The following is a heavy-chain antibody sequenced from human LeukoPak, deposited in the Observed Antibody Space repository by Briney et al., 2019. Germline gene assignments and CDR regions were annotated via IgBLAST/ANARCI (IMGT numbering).Heavy chain of an antibody. Sequence: KPSETLSLTCTVSGGSISSSSYYWGWIRQPPGKGLEWIGNIYYRGITYYNPSLKSRVTISVDTSKNQFSLKLSSVTAADTAVYYCAKQPHAFDNWFDPWGQGTLVTVSS. D-gene: IGHD3-10*01. CDR3: AKQPHAFDNWFDP. V-gene: IGHV4-39*01. CDR2: IYYRGIT. J-gene: IGHJ5*02. CDR1: GGSISSSSYY.